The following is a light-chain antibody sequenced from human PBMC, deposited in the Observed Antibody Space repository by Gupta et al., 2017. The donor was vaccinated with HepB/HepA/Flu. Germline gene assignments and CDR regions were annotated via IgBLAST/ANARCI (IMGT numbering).Light chain of an antibody. CDR2: DVS. Sequence: QAVVTQEPSLTVSPGGTVTLTCDSSTGAVTSGHYPYWFQQKPGQAPRTRIYDVSNKDSWTPARFSGSRLGGKAALTLSGAQPEEEADYYCLLSYNGVFVFGTGTTITVL. V-gene: IGLV7-46*01. CDR3: LLSYNGVFV. CDR1: TGAVTSGHY. J-gene: IGLJ1*01.